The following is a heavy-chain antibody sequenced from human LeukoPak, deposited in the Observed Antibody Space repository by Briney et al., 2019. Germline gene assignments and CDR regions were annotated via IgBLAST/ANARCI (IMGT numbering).Heavy chain of an antibody. V-gene: IGHV6-1*01. CDR3: ARDYIAVVPAATTRRAYYYYGMDV. J-gene: IGHJ6*04. Sequence: SQTLSLTCAISGDSVSSNSAAWNWIRQSPSRGLEWLGRTYYRSRWYNDYAVSVKSRITINPDTSKNQFSLQLNSVTPEDTAVYYCARDYIAVVPAATTRRAYYYYGMDVWGKGTTVTVSS. D-gene: IGHD2-2*01. CDR2: TYYRSRWYN. CDR1: GDSVSSNSAA.